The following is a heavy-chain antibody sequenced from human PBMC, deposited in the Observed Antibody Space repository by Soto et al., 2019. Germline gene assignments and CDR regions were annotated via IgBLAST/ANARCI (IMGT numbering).Heavy chain of an antibody. D-gene: IGHD3-16*01. CDR1: GFTFSSYS. CDR2: ISSSSSYI. CDR3: VRGVLVRGIPGHFDY. Sequence: GGSLRLSCAASGFTFSSYSMNWVRQAPGKGLEWVSSISSSSSYIYYADSVKGRFTISRDNAKNSLYLQMNSLRAEDTAVYYCVRGVLVRGIPGHFDYWGQGTLVTVSS. V-gene: IGHV3-21*01. J-gene: IGHJ4*02.